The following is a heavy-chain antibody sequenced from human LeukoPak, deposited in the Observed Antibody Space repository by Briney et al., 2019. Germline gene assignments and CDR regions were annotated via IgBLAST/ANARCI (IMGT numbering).Heavy chain of an antibody. CDR3: ARDAYYYDTPYFDY. Sequence: ASVKVSCKASGGTFSSYAISWVRQAPGQGLEWMGIINPSGGSTSYAQKFQGRVTMTRDTSTSTVYMELSSLRSEDTAVYYCARDAYYYDTPYFDYWGQGTLVTVSS. CDR2: INPSGGST. CDR1: GGTFSSYA. J-gene: IGHJ4*02. V-gene: IGHV1-46*01. D-gene: IGHD3-22*01.